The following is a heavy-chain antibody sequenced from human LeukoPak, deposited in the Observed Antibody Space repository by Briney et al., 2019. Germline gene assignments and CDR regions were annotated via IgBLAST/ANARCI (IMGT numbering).Heavy chain of an antibody. CDR3: AKARYGSGSPWYFDY. D-gene: IGHD3-10*01. CDR2: ISGSGGST. V-gene: IGHV3-23*01. CDR1: GFTFSSYA. Sequence: PGGSLRLSCAASGFTFSSYAMSWVRQAPGKGLEWVSAISGSGGSTYYADSVKSRFTISRDNSKNTLYLQMNSLRAEDTAVYYCAKARYGSGSPWYFDYWGQGTLVTVSS. J-gene: IGHJ4*02.